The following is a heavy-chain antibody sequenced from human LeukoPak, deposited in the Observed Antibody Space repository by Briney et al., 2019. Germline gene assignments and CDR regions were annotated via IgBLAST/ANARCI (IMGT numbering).Heavy chain of an antibody. D-gene: IGHD3-22*01. J-gene: IGHJ4*02. Sequence: GGSLRLSCAASGFTFSIYAMSWVRQAPGKGLEWVSSISSKGELTFYADSVKGRFTISRDNSGSTLYLQMNILRADDTAIYYCTRDRPNYYGSDGHYYRRNGDYWGQGTLVTVSS. CDR2: ISSKGELT. CDR1: GFTFSIYA. V-gene: IGHV3-23*01. CDR3: TRDRPNYYGSDGHYYRRNGDY.